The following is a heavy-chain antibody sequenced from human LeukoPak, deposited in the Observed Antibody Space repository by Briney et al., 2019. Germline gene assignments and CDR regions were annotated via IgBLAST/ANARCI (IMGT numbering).Heavy chain of an antibody. CDR1: GFTFSSYS. J-gene: IGHJ4*02. CDR3: AGVLTGLFNGFDY. D-gene: IGHD3-9*01. CDR2: ISSSSSYI. V-gene: IGHV3-21*01. Sequence: PGGSLRLSCAASGFTFSSYSMNWVRQAPGKGLEWVSSISSSSSYIYYADSVKGRFTISRDNAKNSLYLQMNSLRAEDTAVYYCAGVLTGLFNGFDYWGQGTLVTVSS.